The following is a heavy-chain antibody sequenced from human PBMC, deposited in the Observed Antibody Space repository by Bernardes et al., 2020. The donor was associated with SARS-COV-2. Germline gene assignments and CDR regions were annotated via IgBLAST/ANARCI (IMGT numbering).Heavy chain of an antibody. V-gene: IGHV3-9*01. CDR3: AKSGRFYNGPGSYYSPYYFDD. Sequence: GGSLRLSCATSGFTFGDYAMHWVRQRPGGGLEWVSAISWNSGDIGYADSVKGRFTISRDNAKNSLFLQMKSLRVEDTAFYYCAKSGRFYNGPGSYYSPYYFDDWGQGALVTVSS. CDR1: GFTFGDYA. D-gene: IGHD3-10*01. J-gene: IGHJ4*02. CDR2: ISWNSGDI.